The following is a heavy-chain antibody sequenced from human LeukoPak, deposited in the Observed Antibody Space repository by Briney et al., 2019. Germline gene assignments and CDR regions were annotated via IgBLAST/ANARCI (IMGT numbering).Heavy chain of an antibody. J-gene: IGHJ5*02. Sequence: GGSLRLSCAASGFTFSTYYMNWVRQAPGKGLEWVSSITTSSSYIYYADSVKGRFTISRDNAKNTLNLQMNSLRAEDTAVYYCARDLGQYYDTSDNWFDPWGQGTLVTVSS. CDR2: ITTSSSYI. CDR1: GFTFSTYY. V-gene: IGHV3-21*01. CDR3: ARDLGQYYDTSDNWFDP. D-gene: IGHD3-22*01.